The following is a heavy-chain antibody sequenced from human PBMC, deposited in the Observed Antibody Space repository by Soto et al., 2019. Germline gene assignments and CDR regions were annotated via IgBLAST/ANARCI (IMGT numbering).Heavy chain of an antibody. CDR2: IVVGSGNT. J-gene: IGHJ3*02. Sequence: SVKVSCKASGFTFTSSAMQWVRQARGQRLEWIGWIVVGSGNTNYAQKFQERVTITRDMSTSTAYMELSSLRSEDTAVYYCAAVPYYDFWSGYPVDAFDIWGQGTMVTVSS. CDR1: GFTFTSSA. D-gene: IGHD3-3*01. V-gene: IGHV1-58*02. CDR3: AAVPYYDFWSGYPVDAFDI.